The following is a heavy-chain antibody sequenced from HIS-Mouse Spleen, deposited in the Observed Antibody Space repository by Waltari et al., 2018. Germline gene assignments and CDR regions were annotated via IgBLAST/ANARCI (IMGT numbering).Heavy chain of an antibody. V-gene: IGHV3-15*01. D-gene: IGHD5-12*01. CDR1: GVTFSNGG. CDR2: IKSKTDGGTT. CDR3: TTDPNSGYPDY. J-gene: IGHJ4*02. Sequence: EVQLVESGGGLVKPGGSLRLSCAASGVTFSNGGMRWVRQAPGKGLEGVGRIKSKTDGGTTDYAAPVKGRFTISRDDSKNTLYLQMNSLKTEDTAVYYCTTDPNSGYPDYWGQGTLVTVSS.